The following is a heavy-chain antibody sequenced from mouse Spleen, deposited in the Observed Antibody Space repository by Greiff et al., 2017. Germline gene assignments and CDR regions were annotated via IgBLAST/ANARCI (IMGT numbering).Heavy chain of an antibody. Sequence: VHVKQSVAELVRPGASVKLSCTASGFNIKNTYMHWVKQRPEQGLEWIGRIDPANGNTKYAPKFQGKATITADTSSNTAYLQLSSLTSEDTAIYYCARSVYYYGSSLDYWGQGTTLTVSS. D-gene: IGHD1-1*01. CDR2: IDPANGNT. CDR1: GFNIKNTY. CDR3: ARSVYYYGSSLDY. V-gene: IGHV14-3*01. J-gene: IGHJ2*01.